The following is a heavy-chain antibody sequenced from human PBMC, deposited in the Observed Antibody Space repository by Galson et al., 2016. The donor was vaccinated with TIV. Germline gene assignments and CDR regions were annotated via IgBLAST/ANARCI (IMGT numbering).Heavy chain of an antibody. Sequence: CAISGDSVSSNSAWNWIRQSPSRGLEWLGRTYYRSKWYNDYALSVKGRITINPDTSKNQFSLQLNSMTPEDTAVYYCARDRTLPGYYYNGMDVWGQGTTVTVSS. J-gene: IGHJ6*02. CDR2: TYYRSKWYN. D-gene: IGHD1/OR15-1a*01. CDR3: ARDRTLPGYYYNGMDV. CDR1: GDSVSSNSA. V-gene: IGHV6-1*01.